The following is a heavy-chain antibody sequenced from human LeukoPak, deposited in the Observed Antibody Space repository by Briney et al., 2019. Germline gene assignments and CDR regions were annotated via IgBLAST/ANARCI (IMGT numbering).Heavy chain of an antibody. V-gene: IGHV3-23*01. CDR2: ISGSGGST. J-gene: IGHJ4*02. Sequence: GGSLRLSCAASGFTFSSYAMSWVRQAPGKGLEWVSAISGSGGSTYYADSVKGRFTISRDNSKNTLYLQMNSLRDEDTAVYYCAKAGYDILTGYHDYWGQGTLVTVSS. CDR1: GFTFSSYA. D-gene: IGHD3-9*01. CDR3: AKAGYDILTGYHDY.